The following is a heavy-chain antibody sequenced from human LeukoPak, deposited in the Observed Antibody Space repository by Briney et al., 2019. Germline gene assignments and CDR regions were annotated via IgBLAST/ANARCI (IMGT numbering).Heavy chain of an antibody. V-gene: IGHV3-48*03. J-gene: IGHJ4*02. CDR1: KFIFSSYE. D-gene: IGHD2-2*01. CDR3: ARSTGPVALYYFDS. CDR2: INRSGSTK. Sequence: GWSLRLSCAAPKFIFSSYEMNWVRQAPGKALKWVSYINRSGSTKYYADSVKGRFTISRDNAKNLLYLQMNSLKAEDTALYYCARSTGPVALYYFDSWGQGTLVTVSS.